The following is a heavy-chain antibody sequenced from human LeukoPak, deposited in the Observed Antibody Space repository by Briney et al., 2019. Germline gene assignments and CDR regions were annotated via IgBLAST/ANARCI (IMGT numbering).Heavy chain of an antibody. Sequence: SVKVSCKASGGTFSSYAISWVRQAPGQGLEWMGGIIPIFGAANYAQKFQGRVTITTDESTSTAYMELSSLRSEDTAVYYCARVDHSGWYWHYWSQGTLVTVSS. CDR1: GGTFSSYA. V-gene: IGHV1-69*05. CDR3: ARVDHSGWYWHY. CDR2: IIPIFGAA. J-gene: IGHJ4*02. D-gene: IGHD6-19*01.